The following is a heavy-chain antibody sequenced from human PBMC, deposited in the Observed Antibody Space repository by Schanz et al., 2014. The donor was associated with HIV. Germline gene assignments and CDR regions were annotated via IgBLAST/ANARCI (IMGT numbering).Heavy chain of an antibody. CDR1: GFNFRTYA. CDR3: ARRGNQSPTKGGCFDH. D-gene: IGHD1-26*01. CDR2: ISASGSTT. Sequence: EVQQVLESGGGLVQPGVSLRLSCTASGFNFRTYAMGWARPTPGKGLEWVSLISASGSTTYYADSVKGRFTISRDSSKNTLYLQMSSLRADDTAVYFCARRGNQSPTKGGCFDHWGQGTLVTVSS. J-gene: IGHJ4*02. V-gene: IGHV3-23*01.